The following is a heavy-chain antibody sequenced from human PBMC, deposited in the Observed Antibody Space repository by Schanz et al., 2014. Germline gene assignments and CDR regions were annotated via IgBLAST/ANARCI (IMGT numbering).Heavy chain of an antibody. J-gene: IGHJ4*02. D-gene: IGHD3-10*01. V-gene: IGHV3-23*01. CDR2: ISGSGAST. CDR1: GVTFSSYA. Sequence: EVQLLESGGGFVQPGGSLRLSCVASGVTFSSYAMSWVRQASGKGLEWVSAISGSGASTYYADSVKGRFTISRDNSKNTLYLQINSLRAEDTAVYYCAKDQGSYGSGSYSYFDYWGQGTLATVSS. CDR3: AKDQGSYGSGSYSYFDY.